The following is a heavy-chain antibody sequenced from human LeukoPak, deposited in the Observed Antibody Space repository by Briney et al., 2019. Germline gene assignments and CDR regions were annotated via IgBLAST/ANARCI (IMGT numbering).Heavy chain of an antibody. Sequence: GGSLRLSCAASGFTFSSYAMSWVRQAPGKGLEWVSAISGSGGSTYYADSVKGRFTISRDNSKNTLYLQMNSLRAEDTAVYYCAKDLGYSSSWHYFDYWGQGTLVTVSS. CDR2: ISGSGGST. D-gene: IGHD6-13*01. CDR1: GFTFSSYA. V-gene: IGHV3-23*01. J-gene: IGHJ4*02. CDR3: AKDLGYSSSWHYFDY.